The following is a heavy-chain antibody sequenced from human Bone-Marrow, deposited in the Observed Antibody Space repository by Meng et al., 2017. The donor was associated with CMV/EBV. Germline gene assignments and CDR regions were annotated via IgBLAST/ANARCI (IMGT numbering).Heavy chain of an antibody. V-gene: IGHV1-8*03. CDR2: MNPDSGNT. Sequence: ASSKNFCNASGYTFTRYDINWVRQATAQGLEWMGWMNPDSGNTGYAKKFQGRVTITSNTSKRTAYMELSSLRSEEKAVYYCARQEMATPEGMDGGGPGTTVT. D-gene: IGHD5-24*01. CDR3: ARQEMATPEGMDG. J-gene: IGHJ6*02. CDR1: GYTFTRYD.